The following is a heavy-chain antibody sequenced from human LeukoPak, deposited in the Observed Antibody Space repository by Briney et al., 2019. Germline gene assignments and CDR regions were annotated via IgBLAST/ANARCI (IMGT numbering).Heavy chain of an antibody. CDR2: FDPEDGET. CDR1: GYTLTELS. V-gene: IGHV1-24*01. J-gene: IGHJ6*02. D-gene: IGHD3-10*01. CDR3: ATDHHPGANFYYGSGRSHYYGMDV. Sequence: WASGKVSCKVSGYTLTELSMHWVRQAPGKGLEWMGGFDPEDGETIYAQKFQGRVTMTEDTSTDTAYMELSSLRSEDTAVYYCATDHHPGANFYYGSGRSHYYGMDVWGQGTTVTVSS.